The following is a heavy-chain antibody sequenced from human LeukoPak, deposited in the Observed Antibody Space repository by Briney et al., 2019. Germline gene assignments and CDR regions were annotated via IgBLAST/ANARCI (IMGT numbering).Heavy chain of an antibody. CDR1: GFTFSSYA. Sequence: GGSLRLSCAASGFTFSSYAMSWVRQAPGKGLEWVSGISGSGGSTYYAESVKGRFTISRDNSKNTLYLQMNSLRAEDTAVYYCAKHVSGSLFYFDYWGQRTLVTVSS. J-gene: IGHJ4*02. V-gene: IGHV3-23*01. D-gene: IGHD3-10*01. CDR2: ISGSGGST. CDR3: AKHVSGSLFYFDY.